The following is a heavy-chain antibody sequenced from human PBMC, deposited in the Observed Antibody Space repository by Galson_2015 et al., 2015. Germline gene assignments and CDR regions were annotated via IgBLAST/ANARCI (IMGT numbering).Heavy chain of an antibody. J-gene: IGHJ3*02. D-gene: IGHD6-19*01. CDR3: ARAVADDDSFDI. CDR1: GRSISSGGYY. V-gene: IGHV4-31*01. CDR2: IFYSGIT. Sequence: SQTLSLTCTLSGRSISSGGYYWAWLRQHPGNGLAWITSIFYSGITHYNPSLKSLLTMSVDTSKNQFSLRLTSVTAADTAVYYCARAVADDDSFDIWGQGTMVTVSS.